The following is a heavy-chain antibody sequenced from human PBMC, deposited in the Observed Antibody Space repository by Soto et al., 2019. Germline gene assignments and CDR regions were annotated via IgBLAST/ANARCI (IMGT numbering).Heavy chain of an antibody. CDR3: ARDMTRTLVPYFAF. V-gene: IGHV1-69*06. D-gene: IGHD1-7*01. CDR2: IIPISGAA. Sequence: AVKPSCKASGGTFSNYVVNWVRQAPGQGLEWMGRIIPISGAANYAQKFQGRVTITADKSTSTSYMELSSLRSEDTAVYYCARDMTRTLVPYFAFWGQGTLVIVSS. J-gene: IGHJ4*02. CDR1: GGTFSNYV.